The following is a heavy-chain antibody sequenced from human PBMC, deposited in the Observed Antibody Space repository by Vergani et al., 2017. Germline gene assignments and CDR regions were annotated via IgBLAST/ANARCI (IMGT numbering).Heavy chain of an antibody. D-gene: IGHD3-10*01. V-gene: IGHV4-38-2*01. CDR3: ARQNPYGSTHVDF. CDR1: GYSVGSGYY. Sequence: QVDLQESGPGLVKSSETLSLNCAVSGYSVGSGYYWGWIRQPPGRGLGWIGCVQRKGNTYYTSSLRSRATISRDTSKNQFSLRLTSVTAADTAVYYCARQNPYGSTHVDFWVRGVLVTVSA. CDR2: VQRKGNT. J-gene: IGHJ4*02.